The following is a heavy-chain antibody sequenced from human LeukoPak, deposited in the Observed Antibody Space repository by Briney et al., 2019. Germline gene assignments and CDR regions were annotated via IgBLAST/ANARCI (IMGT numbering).Heavy chain of an antibody. V-gene: IGHV4-39*01. D-gene: IGHD3-3*01. Sequence: PSETLTLTCTVSGGSISSSSYYWGWIRQPPGKGLEWIGRIYYSGSAYYNPSLKSRVTISVDTSKNHFSLNLSSVTAADTAVYYCARHVEVRSGYYFWFDPWGQGTLVTVSS. CDR3: ARHVEVRSGYYFWFDP. J-gene: IGHJ5*02. CDR2: IYYSGSA. CDR1: GGSISSSSYY.